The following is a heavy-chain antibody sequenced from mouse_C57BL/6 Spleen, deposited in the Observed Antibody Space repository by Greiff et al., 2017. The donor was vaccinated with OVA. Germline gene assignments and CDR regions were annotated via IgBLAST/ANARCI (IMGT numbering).Heavy chain of an antibody. D-gene: IGHD1-1*01. CDR1: GYTFTDYE. CDR2: IDPETGGT. J-gene: IGHJ3*01. V-gene: IGHV1-15*01. Sequence: QVQLQQSGAELVRPGASVTLSCKASGYTFTDYEMHWVKQTPVHGLEWIGAIDPETGGTAYNQKFKGKAILTADKSSSTAYMELRSLTSEDSAVYYCTRSRDYYGSVAWFAYWGQGTLVTVSA. CDR3: TRSRDYYGSVAWFAY.